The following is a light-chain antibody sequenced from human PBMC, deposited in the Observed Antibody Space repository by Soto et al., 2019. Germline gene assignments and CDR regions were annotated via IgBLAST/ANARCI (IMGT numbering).Light chain of an antibody. V-gene: IGKV3-20*01. CDR1: ETVTSDY. Sequence: EVVLTQSPGTLSLSPGERATLSCRASETVTSDYLAWYQQKPGQAPRLLFYGASRRAAGIPDRFSGSGSGTDFTLIISRLEPEDFAVYYWQQYGSSPTFGQEKRLESK. J-gene: IGKJ5*01. CDR3: QQYGSSPT. CDR2: GAS.